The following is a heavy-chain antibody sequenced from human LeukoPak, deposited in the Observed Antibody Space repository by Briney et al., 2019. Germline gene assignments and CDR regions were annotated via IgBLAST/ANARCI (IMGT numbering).Heavy chain of an antibody. J-gene: IGHJ5*02. D-gene: IGHD4-23*01. Sequence: SETLSLTCTVSGGSISSYYWSWIRQPPGKGLEWIGYIYYSGSTNYNPSLRSRVTISVDTSKNQFSLKLSSVTAADTAVYYCARGVSWFDPWGQGTLVTVSS. CDR1: GGSISSYY. CDR2: IYYSGST. CDR3: ARGVSWFDP. V-gene: IGHV4-59*01.